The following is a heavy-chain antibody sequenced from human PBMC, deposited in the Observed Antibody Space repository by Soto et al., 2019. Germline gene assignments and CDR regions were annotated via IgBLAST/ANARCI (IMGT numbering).Heavy chain of an antibody. D-gene: IGHD4-17*01. V-gene: IGHV3-21*06. Sequence: GALRLSCEGSGFNFRNFNMIWVRQAPGKGLEWVSSVSGSSSYIYYADSVKGRFTVSRDNANNLVFLQMNGLRPEDTAMYYCARDLRGHYGPWGQGTMVTVSS. CDR2: VSGSSSYI. CDR1: GFNFRNFN. J-gene: IGHJ3*01. CDR3: ARDLRGHYGP.